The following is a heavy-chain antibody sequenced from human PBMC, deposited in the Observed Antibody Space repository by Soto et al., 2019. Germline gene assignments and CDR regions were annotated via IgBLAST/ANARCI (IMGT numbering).Heavy chain of an antibody. CDR3: ARAPLLRGVTHYYYYYMDV. V-gene: IGHV4-34*01. CDR1: GGSFSGYY. CDR2: INHSGST. D-gene: IGHD3-10*01. J-gene: IGHJ6*03. Sequence: LSLTCAVYGGSFSGYYWSWIRQPPGKGLEWIGEINHSGSTNYNPSLKSRVTISVDTSKNQFSLKLSSVTAADTAVYYCARAPLLRGVTHYYYYYMDVWGKGTTVTVSS.